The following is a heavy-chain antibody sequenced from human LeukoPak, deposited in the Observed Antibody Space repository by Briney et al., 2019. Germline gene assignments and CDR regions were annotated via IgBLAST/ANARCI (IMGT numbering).Heavy chain of an antibody. V-gene: IGHV3-23*01. CDR1: GYTFGACA. J-gene: IGHJ4*02. CDR3: AKETYYYDSSGYYYAHPFDY. D-gene: IGHD3-22*01. CDR2: IGAKVPDT. Sequence: GGSLRLSCVPSGYTFGACAMSWVREAPGEGLQWVSSIGAKVPDTNYADSVRGRFTISRDNSKNTLYLQMNSLRAEDTAVYYCAKETYYYDSSGYYYAHPFDYWGQGTLVTVSS.